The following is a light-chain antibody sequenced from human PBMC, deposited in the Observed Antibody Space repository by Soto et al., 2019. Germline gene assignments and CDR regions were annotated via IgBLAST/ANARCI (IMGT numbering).Light chain of an antibody. CDR1: QSVSSY. CDR3: QQRNIWPTVT. Sequence: EIVLTQSPGTLSLSPGERATLSCRASQSVSSYLAWYQQKPCQAPRLLIYGASTRANDIPARFSGSGSGTDLTLTISSLQSEDFAVYYCQQRNIWPTVTFGHGTRLEIK. CDR2: GAS. V-gene: IGKV3-15*01. J-gene: IGKJ5*01.